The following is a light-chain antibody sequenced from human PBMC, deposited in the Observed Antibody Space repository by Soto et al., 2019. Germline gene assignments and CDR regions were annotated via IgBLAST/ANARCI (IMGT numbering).Light chain of an antibody. J-gene: IGKJ2*01. CDR1: QSVNSNF. V-gene: IGKV3-20*01. Sequence: EIVLTQSPGTLSLSPGERATLSCRTSQSVNSNFLAWYQQKPGQAPRLLVYGPSTRAADVPDRFSGTGSGSDFTLNIRSLESEDVAVYYCQQYGPSPLLYPFGQRTKLRVK. CDR2: GPS. CDR3: QQYGPSPLLYP.